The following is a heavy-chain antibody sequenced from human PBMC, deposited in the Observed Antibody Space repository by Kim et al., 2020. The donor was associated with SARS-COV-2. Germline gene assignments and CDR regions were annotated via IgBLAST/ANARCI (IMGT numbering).Heavy chain of an antibody. CDR1: GITFGDYV. D-gene: IGHD3-16*01. CDR3: XXWVXXXTXSGGPXXX. V-gene: IGHV3-9*01. Sequence: GGSLRLSCAASGITFGDYVMHWVRQAPGKGLEWVSGINWNSVKIGYADLVXGRXXXXXGXAXNSLXXXMSSLRAEDXXXYYXXXWVXXXTXSGGPXXXWGQG. J-gene: IGHJ3*01. CDR2: INWNSVKI.